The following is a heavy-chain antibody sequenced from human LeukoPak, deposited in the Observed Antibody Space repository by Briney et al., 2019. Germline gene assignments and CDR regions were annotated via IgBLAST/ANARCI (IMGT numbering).Heavy chain of an antibody. Sequence: PGGSLRLSCAASGFTFSSYSMNWVRQAPGKGLEWVSYISSSSSTIYYADSVKGRFTISRDNAKNSLYLQMNSLRAEDTAVYYCARVRSGSYSYYNYYYMDVRGKGTTVTVSS. CDR2: ISSSSSTI. V-gene: IGHV3-48*04. D-gene: IGHD1-26*01. CDR1: GFTFSSYS. CDR3: ARVRSGSYSYYNYYYMDV. J-gene: IGHJ6*03.